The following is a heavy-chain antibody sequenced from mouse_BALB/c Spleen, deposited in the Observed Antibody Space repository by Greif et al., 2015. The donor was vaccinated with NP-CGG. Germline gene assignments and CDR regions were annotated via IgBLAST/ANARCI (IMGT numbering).Heavy chain of an antibody. J-gene: IGHJ4*01. CDR2: IRNKANGYTT. Sequence: EVQLQQSGGGLVQPGGSLRLSCATSGFTFTDYYMSWVRQPPGKALEWLGFIRNKANGYTTEYSASVKGRFTISRDNSRSILYLQMNTLRAEDSATYYCARDLYYYGSSYDYAMDYWGQGTSVTVSS. CDR3: ARDLYYYGSSYDYAMDY. D-gene: IGHD1-1*01. CDR1: GFTFTDYY. V-gene: IGHV7-3*02.